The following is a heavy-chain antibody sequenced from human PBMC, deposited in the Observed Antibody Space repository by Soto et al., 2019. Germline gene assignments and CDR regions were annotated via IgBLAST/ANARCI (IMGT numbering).Heavy chain of an antibody. V-gene: IGHV3-7*05. CDR2: IKTDGSQK. CDR3: AREVLVVEAPYFFNY. CDR1: GFTFSNFW. Sequence: EVQLVESGGGLVQPGGSLRLSCAASGFTFSNFWMSWVRQAPGKGLEWVANIKTDGSQKYYVNSVKGRFTISRDNAKNSLYLQMDSLRAEDTAVYYCAREVLVVEAPYFFNYWGQGTLVTVSS. D-gene: IGHD1-26*01. J-gene: IGHJ4*02.